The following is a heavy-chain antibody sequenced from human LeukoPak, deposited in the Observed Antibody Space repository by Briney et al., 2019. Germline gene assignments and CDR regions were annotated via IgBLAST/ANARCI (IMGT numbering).Heavy chain of an antibody. Sequence: GGSLRLSCTASGLTFSTSGCNWVRQAPGKGLEWVASIGPTGSDGYHADSIKGRFTISRDNANNFLYLQMNSLRAEDTAVYYCATETNGRHYDYWGQGTLLTVSS. V-gene: IGHV3-21*06. CDR3: ATETNGRHYDY. D-gene: IGHD1-14*01. J-gene: IGHJ4*02. CDR1: GLTFSTSG. CDR2: IGPTGSDG.